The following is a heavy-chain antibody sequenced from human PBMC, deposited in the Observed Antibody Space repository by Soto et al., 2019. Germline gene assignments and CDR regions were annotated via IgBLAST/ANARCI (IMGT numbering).Heavy chain of an antibody. CDR2: IFYSGST. CDR1: GGSIRSYF. V-gene: IGHV4-59*01. D-gene: IGHD3-10*01. Sequence: QVQLQESGPGLVKPSETLSLTCTVSGGSIRSYFWSWIRQPPGKGLVWIGNIFYSGSTANNPSLKSRVTISADTSNNQFSLKLTSVTPADTAVYYCARDGCPKGRSGFDYWGQGALVTGSS. CDR3: ARDGCPKGRSGFDY. J-gene: IGHJ4*02.